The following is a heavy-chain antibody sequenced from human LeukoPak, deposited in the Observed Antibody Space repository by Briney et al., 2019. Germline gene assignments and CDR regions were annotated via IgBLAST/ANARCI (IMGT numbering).Heavy chain of an antibody. Sequence: GGSLRLSCTASGFTFYHYAMTWVRQAPGKGLEWVSTISASGGNTDYADSVRGRFTISRDNSKNTLYLQMNSLRAEDTDVYYCAKIPTSVNYYYDSSGYYSNAFDIWGQGTMVTVSS. CDR3: AKIPTSVNYYYDSSGYYSNAFDI. CDR2: ISASGGNT. J-gene: IGHJ3*02. D-gene: IGHD3-22*01. CDR1: GFTFYHYA. V-gene: IGHV3-23*01.